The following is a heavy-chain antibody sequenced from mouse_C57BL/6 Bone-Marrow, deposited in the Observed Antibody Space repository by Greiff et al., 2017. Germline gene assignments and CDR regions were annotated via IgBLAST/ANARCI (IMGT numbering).Heavy chain of an antibody. D-gene: IGHD1-1*01. V-gene: IGHV3-6*01. CDR2: KSYDGSN. J-gene: IGHJ1*03. CDR3: VSITTVRRGYFDV. Sequence: DVKLQESGPGLVKPSQSLSLTCSVTGYSITSGYYWNWIRQFPGNKLEWMGYKSYDGSNNYNPSLKNRISITRDTSKNQFFLKLNSVTTEDTATYYCVSITTVRRGYFDVWGTGTTVTVSS. CDR1: GYSITSGYY.